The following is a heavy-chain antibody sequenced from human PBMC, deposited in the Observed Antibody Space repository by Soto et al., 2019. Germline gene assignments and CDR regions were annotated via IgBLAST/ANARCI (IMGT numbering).Heavy chain of an antibody. D-gene: IGHD1-26*01. CDR2: NIPIFGTA. CDR1: GGTFSSYA. CDR3: ARGAEGGATPHDAFDI. Sequence: SVKVSCKASGGTFSSYAISWVRQAPGQGLEWMGGNIPIFGTANYAQKFQGRVTITADESTSTAYMELSSLRSEDTAVYYCARGAEGGATPHDAFDIWGQGTMVTVSS. J-gene: IGHJ3*02. V-gene: IGHV1-69*13.